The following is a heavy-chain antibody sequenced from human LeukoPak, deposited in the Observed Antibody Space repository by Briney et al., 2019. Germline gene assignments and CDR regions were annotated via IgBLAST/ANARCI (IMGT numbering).Heavy chain of an antibody. CDR3: ARDALVRTTTYYYMDV. Sequence: SETLSLTCTVSGGSISSSSYYWGWIRQPPGKGLEWIGSIYYSGSTYYNPSLKSRVTMSVDTSKNQFSLKLSSVTAADTAVYYCARDALVRTTTYYYMDVWGKGTTVTVSS. CDR1: GGSISSSSYY. J-gene: IGHJ6*03. CDR2: IYYSGST. V-gene: IGHV4-39*07. D-gene: IGHD4/OR15-4a*01.